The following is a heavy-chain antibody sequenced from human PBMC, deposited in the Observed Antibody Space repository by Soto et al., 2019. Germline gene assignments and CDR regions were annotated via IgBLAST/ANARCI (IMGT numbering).Heavy chain of an antibody. CDR3: ARGRIVVVAATPGLGAFDI. J-gene: IGHJ3*02. CDR1: GGTFSSYA. Sequence: QVQLVQSGAEVKKPGSSVNVSCKASGGTFSSYAISWVRQAPGQGLEWMGGIIPIFGTANYAQKFQGRVTITADESASTDYMELSSLRSEDTAVYYCARGRIVVVAATPGLGAFDIWGQGTMVTVSS. D-gene: IGHD2-15*01. V-gene: IGHV1-69*01. CDR2: IIPIFGTA.